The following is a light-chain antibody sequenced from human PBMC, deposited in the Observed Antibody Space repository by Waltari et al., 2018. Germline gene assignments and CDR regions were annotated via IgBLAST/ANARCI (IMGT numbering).Light chain of an antibody. J-gene: IGLJ2*01. V-gene: IGLV7-43*01. CDR2: STS. Sequence: QTVVTQEPSLTVSPGGTVTLTCSSSTGAVPATYYANWFQQKPGQSPPSLIYSTSGKHSWTPARFSGSLLGGKATLTLSGVRPEDEADYYCLLYYRGSWVFGGGTKLTVL. CDR1: TGAVPATYY. CDR3: LLYYRGSWV.